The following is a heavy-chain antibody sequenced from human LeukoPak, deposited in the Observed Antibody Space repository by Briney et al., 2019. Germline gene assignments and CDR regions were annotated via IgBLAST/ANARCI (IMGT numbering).Heavy chain of an antibody. D-gene: IGHD5-18*01. Sequence: GGSLRLSCATSGFTFTCCGMHWVRQASGKGLEWVAAISSSDGNSKYYADSVKGRFTISRDNSKNTVYLQMNSLRAEDTAVYYCAKTVDTARHYYYYGMDVWGQGTTVTVSS. CDR3: AKTVDTARHYYYYGMDV. J-gene: IGHJ6*02. V-gene: IGHV3-30*18. CDR1: GFTFTCCG. CDR2: ISSSDGNSK.